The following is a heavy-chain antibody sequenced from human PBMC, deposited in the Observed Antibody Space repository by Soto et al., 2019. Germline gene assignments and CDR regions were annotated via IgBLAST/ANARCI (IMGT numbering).Heavy chain of an antibody. J-gene: IGHJ4*02. V-gene: IGHV3-23*01. CDR1: GFTFSSYA. Sequence: GGSLRLSCAASGFTFSSYAMSWVRQAPGKGLEWVSAISGSGGSTYYADSVKGRFTISRDNSKNTLYLQMNSLRAEDTALYYCAKVRIMITFGGVIDAFDYWGQGTLVTVSS. CDR2: ISGSGGST. D-gene: IGHD3-16*02. CDR3: AKVRIMITFGGVIDAFDY.